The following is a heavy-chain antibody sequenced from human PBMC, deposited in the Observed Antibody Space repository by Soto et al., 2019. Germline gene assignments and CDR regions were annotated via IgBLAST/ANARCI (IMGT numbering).Heavy chain of an antibody. J-gene: IGHJ6*02. CDR1: GGSIISGGYY. D-gene: IGHD2-2*03. V-gene: IGHV4-31*03. CDR2: IYYSGST. Sequence: SETLSLTCTVSGGSIISGGYYWSWIRQHPGKGLECIGYIYYSGSTYYNPSLKSRVTISVDTSKNQFSLNLSSVTAADTAVYYCARSSSNWILRHYYYYGMDVRGQGTTLTVSS. CDR3: ARSSSNWILRHYYYYGMDV.